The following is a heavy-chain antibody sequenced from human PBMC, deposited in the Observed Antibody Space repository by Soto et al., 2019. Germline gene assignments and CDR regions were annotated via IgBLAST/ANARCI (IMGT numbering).Heavy chain of an antibody. J-gene: IGHJ4*02. Sequence: SETLSLTCTVSGGSISSYYWSWIRQPPGKGLEWIGYIYYSGSTNYNPSLKSRVTISVDTSKNQFSLKLSSVTAADTAVYYCAREVMAGPFFDYWGQGTLVTVSS. CDR1: GGSISSYY. V-gene: IGHV4-59*01. CDR2: IYYSGST. D-gene: IGHD6-19*01. CDR3: AREVMAGPFFDY.